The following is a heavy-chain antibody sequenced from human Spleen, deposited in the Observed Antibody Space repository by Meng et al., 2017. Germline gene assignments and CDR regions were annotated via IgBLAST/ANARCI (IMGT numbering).Heavy chain of an antibody. Sequence: GESLKISCSVSGFTFGSYGMSWVRQAPGKGLEWVSGVSGIGDYTYYADSVKGRFIVSRDKSKNTLYLQMGSLRAEDMAVYYCARDAVRIKSHSSGWQLSPVDYWGQGTLVTVSS. CDR1: GFTFGSYG. D-gene: IGHD6-19*01. J-gene: IGHJ4*02. CDR2: VSGIGDYT. CDR3: ARDAVRIKSHSSGWQLSPVDY. V-gene: IGHV3-23*01.